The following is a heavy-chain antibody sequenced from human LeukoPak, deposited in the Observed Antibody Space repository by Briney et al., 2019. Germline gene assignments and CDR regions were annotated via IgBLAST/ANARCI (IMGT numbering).Heavy chain of an antibody. V-gene: IGHV3-15*01. CDR2: IKSKTDGGTT. CDR1: GFTFSNAW. Sequence: PGGSLRLSCAASGFTFSNAWMSWVRQAPGKGLEWVGRIKSKTDGGTTDYSAPVKGRFTISRDDSKTTLYLQMNSLKTEDTAVYYCTAELYDFWSGYNAFDIWGQGTMVTVSP. D-gene: IGHD3-3*01. CDR3: TAELYDFWSGYNAFDI. J-gene: IGHJ3*02.